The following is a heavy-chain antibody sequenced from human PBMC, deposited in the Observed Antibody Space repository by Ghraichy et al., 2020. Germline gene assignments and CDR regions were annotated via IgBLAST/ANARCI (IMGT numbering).Heavy chain of an antibody. D-gene: IGHD2-2*02. V-gene: IGHV3-7*01. Sequence: GGSLRLSCAASGFTFSSYWMSWVRQAPGKGLEWVANIKQDGSEKYYVDSVKGRFTISRDNAKNSLYLQMNSLRAEDTAVYYCARVEVGYCSSTSCYRGGYFDYWGQGTLVTVSS. CDR3: ARVEVGYCSSTSCYRGGYFDY. CDR2: IKQDGSEK. J-gene: IGHJ4*02. CDR1: GFTFSSYW.